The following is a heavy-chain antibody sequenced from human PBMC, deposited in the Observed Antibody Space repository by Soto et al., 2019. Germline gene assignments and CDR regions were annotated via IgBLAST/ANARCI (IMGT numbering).Heavy chain of an antibody. D-gene: IGHD5-12*01. J-gene: IGHJ4*02. CDR3: AKAISGYNAPLDH. CDR1: GFTFNSYA. Sequence: PGGSLRLSCAASGFTFNSYAMSWVRQAPGKGLEWVSAISGSGDSTSYADSVKGRFTISRDNSKNTLYVQMNSLRAEDTAVYYCAKAISGYNAPLDHWGQGTRVTV. V-gene: IGHV3-23*01. CDR2: ISGSGDST.